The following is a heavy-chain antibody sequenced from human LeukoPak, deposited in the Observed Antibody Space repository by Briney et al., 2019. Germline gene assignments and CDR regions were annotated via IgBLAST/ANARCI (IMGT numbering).Heavy chain of an antibody. CDR2: IYTSGST. J-gene: IGHJ6*03. D-gene: IGHD3-22*01. CDR1: GGSISSYY. Sequence: SETLSLTCTVSGGSISSYYWSWIRQPAGKGLEWIGRIYTSGSTNYNPSLKSRVTMSVDTSKNKFSLKLSSVTAADTAVYYCARARTYDSSGYYYGYYYYMDVWGKGTTVTVSS. CDR3: ARARTYDSSGYYYGYYYYMDV. V-gene: IGHV4-4*07.